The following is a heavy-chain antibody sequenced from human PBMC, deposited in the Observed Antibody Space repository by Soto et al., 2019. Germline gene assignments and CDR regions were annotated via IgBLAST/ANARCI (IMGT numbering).Heavy chain of an antibody. CDR1: GYTFSGYG. CDR2: ISAYNGNT. V-gene: IGHV1-18*01. Sequence: QVQLVQSGAEVKKPGASVKVSCKASGYTFSGYGINWVRQAPGQGLEWMGWISAYNGNTKYAQKFQGRVTMTTDTSTSTAHMEVRSLRSDDTAVYFCARSSSDYGDDGLSLCYWGQGTRVTVSS. J-gene: IGHJ4*02. CDR3: ARSSSDYGDDGLSLCY. D-gene: IGHD4-17*01.